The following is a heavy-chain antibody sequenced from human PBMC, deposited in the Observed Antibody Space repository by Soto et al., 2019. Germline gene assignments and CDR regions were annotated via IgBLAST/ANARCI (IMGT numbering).Heavy chain of an antibody. CDR3: ARGFGELLFSNWFDP. CDR1: GFTFSSYW. J-gene: IGHJ5*02. D-gene: IGHD3-10*01. CDR2: IKQDGSEK. Sequence: EVQPVESGGGLVQPGGSLRLSCAASGFTFSSYWMSWVRQAPGKGLEWVANIKQDGSEKYYVDSVKGRFTISRDNAKNSLYLQMNSLRAEDTAVYYCARGFGELLFSNWFDPWGQGTLVTVSS. V-gene: IGHV3-7*04.